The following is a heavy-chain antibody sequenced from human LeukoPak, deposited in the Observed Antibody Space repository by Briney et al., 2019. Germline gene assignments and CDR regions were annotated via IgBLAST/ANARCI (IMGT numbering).Heavy chain of an antibody. J-gene: IGHJ4*02. CDR3: AKSGGYGLIDY. CDR1: GASVSGSAYY. V-gene: IGHV4-39*01. CDR2: IYYSGST. Sequence: KSSETLSLTCTVSGASVSGSAYYWGWIRQPPGKGLEWIGNIYYSGSTYYNESLESRVTISIDTSKNQFSLKLNSVTAADTAMYFCAKSGGYGLIDYWGQGTLVTVSS. D-gene: IGHD1-26*01.